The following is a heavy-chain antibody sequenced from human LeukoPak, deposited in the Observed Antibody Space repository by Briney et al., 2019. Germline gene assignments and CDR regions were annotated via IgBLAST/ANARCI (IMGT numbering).Heavy chain of an antibody. CDR3: ARGAATGPTLGLDY. J-gene: IGHJ4*02. CDR2: IYSDGTT. V-gene: IGHV3-53*01. Sequence: GGSLRLSCAASGFTVSSHYMNWVRQAPGKGLEWVSVIYSDGTTYYADSVKGRFTISRDDSKTTLYLQMNSLRAADTAVYYCARGAATGPTLGLDYWGQGTLVTVSS. D-gene: IGHD6-13*01. CDR1: GFTVSSHY.